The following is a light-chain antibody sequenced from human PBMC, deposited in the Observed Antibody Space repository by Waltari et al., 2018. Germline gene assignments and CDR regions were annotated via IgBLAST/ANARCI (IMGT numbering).Light chain of an antibody. CDR3: YSAADNNRLV. CDR1: VVAQNY. V-gene: IGLV3-27*01. J-gene: IGLJ2*01. Sequence: SYELTQPSSVSVSPGQTARITCSGHVVAQNYARWFQQMPGQAPVLVIYKDTERPSGIPERFSGSTSGTTVTLTSSGAQVEDEADYYCYSAADNNRLVFGGGTKLTVL. CDR2: KDT.